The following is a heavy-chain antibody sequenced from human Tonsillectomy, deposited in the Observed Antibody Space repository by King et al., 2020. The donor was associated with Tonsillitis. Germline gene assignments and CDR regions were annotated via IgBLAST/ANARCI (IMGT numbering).Heavy chain of an antibody. V-gene: IGHV3-15*01. CDR3: TPHSRNRSKIDY. J-gene: IGHJ4*02. CDR1: GFTFSDAW. Sequence: VQLVESGGGLVKPGGSLRLSCAASGFTFSDAWMSWVRQAPGKGLEWVGRFKSKSDGGTINYAAPVKGRFSISRDDSKHTLYLKMNSLKTEDTAVYYCTPHSRNRSKIDYWGQGTLVTVSS. CDR2: FKSKSDGGTI. D-gene: IGHD1-14*01.